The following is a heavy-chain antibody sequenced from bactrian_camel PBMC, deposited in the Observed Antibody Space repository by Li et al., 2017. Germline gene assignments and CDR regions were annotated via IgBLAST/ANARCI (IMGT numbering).Heavy chain of an antibody. CDR1: RSSSTTYC. CDR3: AADVCPPVWWLLVGPEEYTN. D-gene: IGHD2*01. Sequence: QLVESGGGSVQPGGSLTLSCTSSRSSSTTYCMGWFRQTPGKDREGVAAIYTNGRATWYADSVKGRFTISQDNAKQTVFLQMRSLKPEDTGMYYCAADVCPPVWWLLVGPEEYTNWGQGTQVTVS. V-gene: IGHV3S40*01. J-gene: IGHJ4*01. CDR2: IYTNGRAT.